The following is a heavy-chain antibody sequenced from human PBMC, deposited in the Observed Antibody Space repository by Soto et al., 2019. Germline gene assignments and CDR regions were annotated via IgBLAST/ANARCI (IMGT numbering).Heavy chain of an antibody. CDR3: ARFSGMIHPPNYYYYGMDV. Sequence: SETLSLTCTVSGGSISSYYWSWIRQPPGKGLEWIGYIYYSGSTNYNPSLKSRVTISVDTSKNQFSLKLSSVTAADTAVYYCARFSGMIHPPNYYYYGMDVWGQGTTVTVSS. J-gene: IGHJ6*02. CDR2: IYYSGST. V-gene: IGHV4-59*01. CDR1: GGSISSYY. D-gene: IGHD3-16*01.